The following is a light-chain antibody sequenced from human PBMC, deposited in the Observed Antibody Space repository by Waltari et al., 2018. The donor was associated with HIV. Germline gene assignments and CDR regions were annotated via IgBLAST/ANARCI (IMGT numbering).Light chain of an antibody. CDR2: RNN. J-gene: IGLJ3*02. CDR1: SYQIASSY. V-gene: IGLV1-47*01. CDR3: LSWDDSLRVWV. Sequence: QSVVTQPPSASGTPGQRVTISCSGSSYQIASSYVYWYQQLPGTAPKLLIHRNNQRPSGVPDRFSASKSGTSASLAISGLRSEDEADYYCLSWDDSLRVWVFGGGTKVTVL.